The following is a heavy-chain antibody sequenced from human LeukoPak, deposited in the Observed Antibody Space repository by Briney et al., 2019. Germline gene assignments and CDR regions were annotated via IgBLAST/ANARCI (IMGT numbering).Heavy chain of an antibody. CDR3: ARDPYGSNWFDP. Sequence: ASVKVSCXASGYTFTSYGVTWVRQAPGQGLEWMGWISPYNGNTNYAQKLQGRVTMTTDTSTSTAYMELRSLRSDDTAVYYCARDPYGSNWFDPWGQGTLVTVSS. V-gene: IGHV1-18*01. CDR1: GYTFTSYG. CDR2: ISPYNGNT. D-gene: IGHD3-10*01. J-gene: IGHJ5*02.